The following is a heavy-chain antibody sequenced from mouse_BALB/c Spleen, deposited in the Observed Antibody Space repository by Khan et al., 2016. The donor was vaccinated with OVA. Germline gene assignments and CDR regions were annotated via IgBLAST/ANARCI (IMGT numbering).Heavy chain of an antibody. CDR3: AKGGYYGNSLFDY. D-gene: IGHD1-1*01. CDR2: IYPGSGNT. V-gene: IGHV1-84*02. Sequence: QMQLEESGPELVKPGASVKISCKASGYTFTDYYINWVKEKPGQGLEWIGWIYPGSGNTKYNEKFKDMATLTGDTSSSTAYMQLSSLTSEDTAVYFCAKGGYYGNSLFDYWGRGTTLTVSS. J-gene: IGHJ2*01. CDR1: GYTFTDYY.